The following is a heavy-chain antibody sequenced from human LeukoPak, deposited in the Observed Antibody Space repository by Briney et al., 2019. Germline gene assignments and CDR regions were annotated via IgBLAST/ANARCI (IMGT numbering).Heavy chain of an antibody. D-gene: IGHD3-10*01. CDR1: GYTFTSDY. J-gene: IGHJ5*02. CDR3: ARESRFHVFHLFDP. Sequence: ASLKLSCKASGYTFTSDYIHWVRQAPGQGLEWMGIINPSDGTTDNAQKFQGRATMTRDMSTNTAYMQRTSLRSETTAFYYCARESRFHVFHLFDPWGQGGLVTLSS. V-gene: IGHV1-46*01. CDR2: INPSDGTT.